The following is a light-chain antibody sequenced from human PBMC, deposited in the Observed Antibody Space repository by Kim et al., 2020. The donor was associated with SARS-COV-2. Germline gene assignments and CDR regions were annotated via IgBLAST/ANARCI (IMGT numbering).Light chain of an antibody. V-gene: IGLV3-25*03. Sequence: SYELTQPPSVSVSPGRTARITCSGDALPKQYAYWYQQKPGQAPVLVIYKDSERPSGIPERFSGSSSGTTVTLTISGVQAEDEADYYCQSADSSGTHVVFGGGTQLTVL. CDR3: QSADSSGTHVV. CDR1: ALPKQY. CDR2: KDS. J-gene: IGLJ2*01.